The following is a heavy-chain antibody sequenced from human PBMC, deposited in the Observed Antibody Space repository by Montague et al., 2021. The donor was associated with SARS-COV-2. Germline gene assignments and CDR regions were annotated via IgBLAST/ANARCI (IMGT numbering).Heavy chain of an antibody. CDR1: GFTFSDYS. V-gene: IGHV3-48*02. Sequence: SLRLSCAAPGFTFSDYSMNWVRQAPGRGLEWVSYTSPTSSSIYYADSVKGRFTISRDNAKNSLFLQMNSLRDEDTALYYCARLKENYYDRSGYYLFDSWGQGTLVTVSS. D-gene: IGHD3-22*01. CDR3: ARLKENYYDRSGYYLFDS. CDR2: TSPTSSSI. J-gene: IGHJ4*02.